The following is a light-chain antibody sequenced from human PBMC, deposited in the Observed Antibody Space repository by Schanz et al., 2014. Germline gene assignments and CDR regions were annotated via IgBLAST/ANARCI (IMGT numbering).Light chain of an antibody. CDR2: EGS. V-gene: IGLV2-14*02. CDR3: CSYTSSSTLV. J-gene: IGLJ3*02. Sequence: QSALTQPASVSGSPGQSITISCTGTSSDVGSYKFVSWYQQHPGKAPKLIIYEGSTRPSGVSNRFSGSKSGNTASLTISGLQAEDEADYYCCSYTSSSTLVFGGGTKVTVL. CDR1: SSDVGSYKF.